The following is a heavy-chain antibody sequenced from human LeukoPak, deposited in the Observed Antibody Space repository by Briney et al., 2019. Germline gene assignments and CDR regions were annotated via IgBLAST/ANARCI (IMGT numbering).Heavy chain of an antibody. V-gene: IGHV3-23*01. Sequence: GGSLRLSCAASGFTFSSYAMSWVRQAPGKGLEWVSAISGSGGSTYYADSVKGRFTISRDNSKNTLYLQMNSLRAEDTAVYYCAKAEALYYYDSSRTGPYYFDYWGQGTLVTVSS. CDR3: AKAEALYYYDSSRTGPYYFDY. J-gene: IGHJ4*02. D-gene: IGHD3-22*01. CDR1: GFTFSSYA. CDR2: ISGSGGST.